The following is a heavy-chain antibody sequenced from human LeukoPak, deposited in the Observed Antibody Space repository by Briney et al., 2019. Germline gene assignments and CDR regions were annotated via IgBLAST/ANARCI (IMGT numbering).Heavy chain of an antibody. Sequence: GGSLRLSCAASGFTFSSYEMNWVRQAPGKGLEWVSGITGSGGGTSYADSVKGRFTISRDNSKNTLYLQMNSLRAEDTAVYYCAKVTWRSSDGYDIWGQGTMVTVSS. J-gene: IGHJ3*02. CDR1: GFTFSSYE. V-gene: IGHV3-23*01. D-gene: IGHD5-24*01. CDR2: ITGSGGGT. CDR3: AKVTWRSSDGYDI.